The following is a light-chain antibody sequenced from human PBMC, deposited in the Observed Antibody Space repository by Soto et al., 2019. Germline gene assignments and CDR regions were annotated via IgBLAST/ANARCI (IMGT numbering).Light chain of an antibody. Sequence: DTVLTQSPVTLSVSPGDSAVLHCTASETVLEKLDWYQQKPGQPPRLLIFGASIRAPGVPDRFTGDGSGTDFTLTINSLQSEDFAVYYCQQYYGWPARCTFGQGTQLEIK. J-gene: IGKJ2*02. CDR1: ETVLEK. CDR2: GAS. V-gene: IGKV3-15*01. CDR3: QQYYGWPARCT.